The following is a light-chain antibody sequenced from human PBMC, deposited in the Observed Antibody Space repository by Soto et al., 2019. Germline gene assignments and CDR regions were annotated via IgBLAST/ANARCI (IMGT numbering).Light chain of an antibody. CDR1: QTISSW. J-gene: IGKJ1*01. CDR2: KAS. V-gene: IGKV1-5*03. CDR3: QHYNSYSEA. Sequence: IQMTQSPSTPSGSVGDRVIITCRASQTISSWLAWYQQKPGKAPKLLIYKASTLKSGVPSRFSGSGSGTEFTLTISSLQPDDFATYYCQHYNSYSEAFGQGTKVDIK.